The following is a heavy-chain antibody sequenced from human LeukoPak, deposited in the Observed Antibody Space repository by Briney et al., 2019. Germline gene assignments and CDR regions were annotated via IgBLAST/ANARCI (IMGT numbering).Heavy chain of an antibody. D-gene: IGHD3-10*01. Sequence: ASVKVSCKASGYTFTSYYMHWVRQAPGQGLEWMGWISAYNGNTNYAQKLQGRVTMTTDTSTSTAYMELRSLRSDDTAVYYCARVFRGVPDYWGQGTLVTVSS. CDR3: ARVFRGVPDY. J-gene: IGHJ4*02. V-gene: IGHV1-18*04. CDR2: ISAYNGNT. CDR1: GYTFTSYY.